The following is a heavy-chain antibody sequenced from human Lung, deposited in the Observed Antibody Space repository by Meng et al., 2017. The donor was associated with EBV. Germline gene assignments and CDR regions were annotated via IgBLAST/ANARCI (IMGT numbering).Heavy chain of an antibody. Sequence: QSPWLQPGAEVKKAGSSVTVSRRTSGGTFRRDAVSWVRQAPGQGLDWMGGLIPMVGAPHHAQKLQGRVTIIADESTSTHSMELNSLRSEDTAMYYCASESGRGFTPDYWGQGTLVTVSS. D-gene: IGHD3-10*01. V-gene: IGHV1-69*01. CDR1: GGTFRRDA. J-gene: IGHJ4*02. CDR2: LIPMVGAP. CDR3: ASESGRGFTPDY.